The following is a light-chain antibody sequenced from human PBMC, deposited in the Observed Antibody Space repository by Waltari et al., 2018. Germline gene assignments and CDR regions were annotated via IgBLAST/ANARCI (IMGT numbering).Light chain of an antibody. CDR2: DVS. Sequence: QSALTQPRSVSGSPGQSVTISCTGTSSDVGGYNYVSWYQQHPGKAPNLLIYDVSKRPSGVPDRFSGSKSGNTASLAISGLQAEDEADYYCCSYAGTYTSWVFGGGTKLTVL. CDR1: SSDVGGYNY. J-gene: IGLJ3*02. CDR3: CSYAGTYTSWV. V-gene: IGLV2-11*01.